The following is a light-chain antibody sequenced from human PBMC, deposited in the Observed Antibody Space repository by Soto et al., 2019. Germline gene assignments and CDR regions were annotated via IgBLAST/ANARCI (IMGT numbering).Light chain of an antibody. CDR3: MLGTHWPPYT. Sequence: DVAMTQSPLSLPVTLGQPASISCRSSQSLTYSDGNTYLNWFHLRPGQSPRRLIYKVSNRDSGVPDRFSGSGSGTDFRLKISRVEAEDVGVYYCMLGTHWPPYTFGQGTKLEIK. CDR1: QSLTYSDGNTY. J-gene: IGKJ2*01. V-gene: IGKV2-30*01. CDR2: KVS.